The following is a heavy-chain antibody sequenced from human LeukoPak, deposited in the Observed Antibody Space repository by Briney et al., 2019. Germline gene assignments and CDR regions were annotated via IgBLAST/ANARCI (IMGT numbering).Heavy chain of an antibody. J-gene: IGHJ4*02. D-gene: IGHD4-23*01. CDR1: GGTFSSYA. V-gene: IGHV1-69*05. CDR3: ARDPVEEVVTQD. CDR2: IIPIFGTA. Sequence: ASVKVSCKASGGTFSSYAISRVRQAPGQGLEWMGGIIPIFGTANYAQKFQGRVTITTDESTSTAYMELSSLRSEDTAVYYCARDPVEEVVTQDWGQGTLVTVSS.